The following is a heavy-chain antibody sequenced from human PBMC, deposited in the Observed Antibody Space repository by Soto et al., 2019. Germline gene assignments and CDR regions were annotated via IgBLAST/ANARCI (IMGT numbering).Heavy chain of an antibody. CDR1: VFTFSSYG. Sequence: PGGSLRLSCAAPVFTFSSYGMHWVRQAPGKGLEWVAVIWYDGSNKYYADSVKGRFTISRDNSKNTLYLQMNSLRAEDTAVYYCAREGAQWLVPNYYYYGMDVWGQGTTVTVSS. CDR3: AREGAQWLVPNYYYYGMDV. D-gene: IGHD6-19*01. CDR2: IWYDGSNK. J-gene: IGHJ6*02. V-gene: IGHV3-33*01.